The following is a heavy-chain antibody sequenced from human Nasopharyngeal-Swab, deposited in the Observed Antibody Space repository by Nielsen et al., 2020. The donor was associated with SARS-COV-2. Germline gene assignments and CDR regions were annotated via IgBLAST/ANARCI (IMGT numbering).Heavy chain of an antibody. CDR2: LIPMNDIA. V-gene: IGHV1-69*10. Sequence: WVRQAPGQGLEWMGGLIPMNDIANYAQKFQGRVTITADKSTSTAYMELSSLTSEDTAVYYCAREYYESAGTSPFDYWGQGTLVTVSS. D-gene: IGHD3-22*01. J-gene: IGHJ4*02. CDR3: AREYYESAGTSPFDY.